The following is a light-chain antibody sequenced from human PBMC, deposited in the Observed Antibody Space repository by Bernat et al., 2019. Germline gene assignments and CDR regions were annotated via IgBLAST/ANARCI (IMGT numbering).Light chain of an antibody. V-gene: IGLV2-8*01. CDR2: DVT. J-gene: IGLJ2*01. CDR3: TSNGGGQNLI. Sequence: QSALTQPPSASGSPGQSVTISCTGTSSDIGGYGYVSWYQQHPGRAPKLMIYDVTKRPSGVPDRFSGSKSGNTAALTVSGVLTEDEADYYCTSNGGGQNLIFGGGTKLTVL. CDR1: SSDIGGYGY.